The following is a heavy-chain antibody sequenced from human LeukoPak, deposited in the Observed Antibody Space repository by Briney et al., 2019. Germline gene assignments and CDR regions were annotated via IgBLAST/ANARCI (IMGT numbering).Heavy chain of an antibody. D-gene: IGHD2-2*01. CDR1: GYTFTTYS. V-gene: IGHV1-3*01. J-gene: IGHJ5*02. CDR3: AREGRGYCSSTSCFNWFDP. CDR2: INVGNGNT. Sequence: ASVKVSCKASGYTFTTYSMHWVRQAPGQRLEWMGWINVGNGNTKYSQKFQGRVTITRDTSASTAYMELSSLRSEDTAVYYCAREGRGYCSSTSCFNWFDPWGQGTLVTVSS.